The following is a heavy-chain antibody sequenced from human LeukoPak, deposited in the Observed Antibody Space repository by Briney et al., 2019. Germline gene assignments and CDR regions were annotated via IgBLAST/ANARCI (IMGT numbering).Heavy chain of an antibody. CDR3: ARDRPGNSLEY. J-gene: IGHJ4*02. Sequence: ASVKVSCKASGYTFTSYGISWVRQAPGQGLEWMGWISAYNGNTNYAQKFQGRVTMTTDTSTNTAYMELRSLRSDDTAVYYCARDRPGNSLEYWGQGTLVTVSS. CDR1: GYTFTSYG. CDR2: ISAYNGNT. V-gene: IGHV1-18*01. D-gene: IGHD4-23*01.